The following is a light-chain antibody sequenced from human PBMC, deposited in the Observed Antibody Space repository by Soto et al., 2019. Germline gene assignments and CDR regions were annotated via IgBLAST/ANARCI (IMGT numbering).Light chain of an antibody. CDR2: AAS. CDR3: QQRRHWPLT. Sequence: DNVLTQSPATLSLSPGDRATLSCWASRNVSNYLAWYQHKPGQLPRLLIYAASERAIGIPARFSGSGSGTNFSLTISTLDPEDSAIYYCQQRRHWPLTFGGGTKVEIK. J-gene: IGKJ4*01. V-gene: IGKV3-11*01. CDR1: RNVSNY.